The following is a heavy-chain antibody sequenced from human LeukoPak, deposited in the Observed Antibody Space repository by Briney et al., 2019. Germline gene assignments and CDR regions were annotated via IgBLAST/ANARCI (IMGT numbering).Heavy chain of an antibody. V-gene: IGHV1-18*01. D-gene: IGHD2-15*01. Sequence: ASVKVSCTASGYTFSSYSISWVRQAPGQGLEWMGWISAYNGNTIYAQKVKGRVTMTTDTSTSTAYMELRSLKSDDTAVYYCARASYCSYGSCYSDYWGQGTLVTVSS. CDR2: ISAYNGNT. J-gene: IGHJ4*02. CDR3: ARASYCSYGSCYSDY. CDR1: GYTFSSYS.